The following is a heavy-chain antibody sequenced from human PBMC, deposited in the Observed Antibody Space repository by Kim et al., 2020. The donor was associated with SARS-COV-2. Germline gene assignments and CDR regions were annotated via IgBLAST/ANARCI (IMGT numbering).Heavy chain of an antibody. J-gene: IGHJ6*02. V-gene: IGHV4-31*03. Sequence: SETLSLTCTVSGGSISSGGYYWSWIRQHPGKGLEWIGYIYYSGSTYYNPSLKSRVTISVDTSKNQFSLKLSSVTAADTAVYYCARDRPIFDPPHSDYYYGRDVWGQGTTVTVSS. CDR2: IYYSGST. CDR1: GGSISSGGYY. CDR3: ARDRPIFDPPHSDYYYGRDV. D-gene: IGHD3-3*01.